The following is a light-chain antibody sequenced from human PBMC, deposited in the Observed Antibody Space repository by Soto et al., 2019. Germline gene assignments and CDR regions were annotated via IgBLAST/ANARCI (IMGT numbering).Light chain of an antibody. J-gene: IGKJ4*01. CDR2: AAF. CDR3: QQLKSYPVT. CDR1: QGVNSG. Sequence: DIQLTQSPSFLSASVGDRVTITCRASQGVNSGLAWYQQKPGKAPKLLIYAAFTLQSGVPSRFSGSGSGAKFSLTISSLQPEDSATYYCQQLKSYPVTFGGGTKVDIK. V-gene: IGKV1-9*01.